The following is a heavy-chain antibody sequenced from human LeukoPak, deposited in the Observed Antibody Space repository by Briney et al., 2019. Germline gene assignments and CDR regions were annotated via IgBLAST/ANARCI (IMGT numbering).Heavy chain of an antibody. CDR2: ISYDGSNK. CDR3: AKDNHLVGRYFDWLYLFDY. V-gene: IGHV3-30*18. CDR1: GFTFSSYG. J-gene: IGHJ4*02. D-gene: IGHD3-9*01. Sequence: GRSLRLSCAASGFTFSSYGMHWVRHAPGKGLVWVAVISYDGSNKYYADSVKGRFTISRDNSKNTLYLQMNSLRAEDTAVYYCAKDNHLVGRYFDWLYLFDYWGQGTLVTVSS.